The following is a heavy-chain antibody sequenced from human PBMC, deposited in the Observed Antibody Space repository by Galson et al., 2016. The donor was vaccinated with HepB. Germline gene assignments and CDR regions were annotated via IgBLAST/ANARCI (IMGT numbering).Heavy chain of an antibody. CDR2: IYYQGNI. D-gene: IGHD6-19*01. CDR1: GDSFTKDKW. Sequence: SETLSLTCEVSGDSFTKDKWWSWVRQSPGKGLGWIGEIYYQGNINSNPSLESRLTISIDKTKNQFSLRLTSLTAADTAVYYCARLKGPSGWSFGFDHWGQGILVTVSS. V-gene: IGHV4/OR15-8*02. J-gene: IGHJ4*02. CDR3: ARLKGPSGWSFGFDH.